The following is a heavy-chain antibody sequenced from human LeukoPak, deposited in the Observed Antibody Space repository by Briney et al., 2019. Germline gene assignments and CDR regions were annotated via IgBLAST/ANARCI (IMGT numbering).Heavy chain of an antibody. J-gene: IGHJ6*02. CDR3: ARGLSSTSLGYYYYYYGMDV. CDR1: GYTFTSYY. Sequence: EASVKVSCKASGYTFTSYYMHWVRQAPGQGLEWMGIINPSGGSTSYAQKFQGRVTMTRDTSTSTVYMELSSLRSEDTAVYYCARGLSSTSLGYYYYYYGMDVWGQGTTVTVSS. D-gene: IGHD2-2*01. CDR2: INPSGGST. V-gene: IGHV1-46*01.